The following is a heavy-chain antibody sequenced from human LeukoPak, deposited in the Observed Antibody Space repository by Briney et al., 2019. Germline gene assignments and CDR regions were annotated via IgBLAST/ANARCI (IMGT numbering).Heavy chain of an antibody. CDR2: ISSSSSYI. V-gene: IGHV3-21*01. CDR1: GITLSNYN. CDR3: ARGRYDYYYYYMDV. Sequence: SGGSLRLSCAASGITLSNYNMNWVRQAPGKGLEWVSSISSSSSYIYYADSVKGRFTISRDNAKNSLYLQMNSLRAEDTAVYYCARGRYDYYYYYMDVWGKGTTVTVSS. J-gene: IGHJ6*03. D-gene: IGHD3-16*01.